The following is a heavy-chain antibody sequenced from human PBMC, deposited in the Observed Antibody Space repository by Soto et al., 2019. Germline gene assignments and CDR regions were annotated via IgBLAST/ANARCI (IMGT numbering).Heavy chain of an antibody. J-gene: IGHJ4*02. CDR2: IKSQTDGGTT. D-gene: IGHD3-10*01. CDR3: ARNDEGGSYCDLGY. Sequence: GGPQRLSCTASGFTFTYVGMNWIRQTPGKGLEWVGRIKSQTDGGTTDYAAPVKGRFTISRDDSKNTLYVQMNSLRTEDTAIYYCARNDEGGSYCDLGYWGQGALVTVSS. V-gene: IGHV3-15*07. CDR1: GFTFTYVG.